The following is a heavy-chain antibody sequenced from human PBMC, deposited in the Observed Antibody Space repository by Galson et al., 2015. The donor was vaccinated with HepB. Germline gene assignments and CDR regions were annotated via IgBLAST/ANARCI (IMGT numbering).Heavy chain of an antibody. J-gene: IGHJ5*02. D-gene: IGHD3-10*01. Sequence: CAISGDSVSSNAAAWSWVRQSPSRGLEWLGRTYYKSKWNNDYAVSVKSRIAINPDTSKNQFSLRLNSVTPEDTAVYYCAGEPYGSGSADHWFDPWGQGILVTVSS. CDR1: GDSVSSNAAA. V-gene: IGHV6-1*01. CDR2: TYYKSKWNN. CDR3: AGEPYGSGSADHWFDP.